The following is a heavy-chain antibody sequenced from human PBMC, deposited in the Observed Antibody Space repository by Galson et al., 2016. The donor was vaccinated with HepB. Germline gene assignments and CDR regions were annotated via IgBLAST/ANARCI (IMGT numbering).Heavy chain of an antibody. D-gene: IGHD3/OR15-3a*01. CDR3: ASHDYWNDNHDSFDI. CDR1: GGSISGRY. Sequence: ETLSLTCTVSGGSISGRYWSWIRQPPGKGLEWIGFISLRGSGSTSYNPSLKSRVTISGDTSKNQISLRLRPVIAADTAVYYCASHDYWNDNHDSFDIWGQGTMVTVSA. V-gene: IGHV4-59*11. CDR2: ISLRGSGST. J-gene: IGHJ3*02.